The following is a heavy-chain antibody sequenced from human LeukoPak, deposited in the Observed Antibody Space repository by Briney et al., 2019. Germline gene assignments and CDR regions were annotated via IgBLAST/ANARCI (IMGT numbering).Heavy chain of an antibody. CDR1: GFTFSSYA. J-gene: IGHJ1*01. V-gene: IGHV3-30*04. Sequence: PGRSLRLSCAASGFTFSSYAMHWVRQAPGKGLEWVAVISYDGSNKYYADSVKGRFTISRDNSKNTLYLQMNSLRAEDKAVYYCAKDYGDYAEAEYFQHWGQGTLVTVSS. D-gene: IGHD4-17*01. CDR3: AKDYGDYAEAEYFQH. CDR2: ISYDGSNK.